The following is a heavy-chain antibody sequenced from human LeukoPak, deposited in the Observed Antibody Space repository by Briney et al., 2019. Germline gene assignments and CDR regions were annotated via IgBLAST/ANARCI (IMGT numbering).Heavy chain of an antibody. J-gene: IGHJ4*02. D-gene: IGHD4-17*01. CDR2: ISGSGGST. CDR1: GFTFSSYA. V-gene: IGHV3-23*01. CDR3: AKDGGMSTVTTFDY. Sequence: GGSLRLSCAASGFTFSSYAISWVRQAPGKGLEWVSAISGSGGSTYYADSVKGRFTISRDNSKNTLYLQMNSLRAEDTAVYYCAKDGGMSTVTTFDYWGQGTLVTVSS.